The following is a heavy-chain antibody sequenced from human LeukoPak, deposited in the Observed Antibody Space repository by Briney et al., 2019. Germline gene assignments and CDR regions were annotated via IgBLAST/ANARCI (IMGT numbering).Heavy chain of an antibody. CDR1: GFTFSSYS. D-gene: IGHD3-10*01. CDR3: ARAGVIMPDAFDI. V-gene: IGHV3-48*04. J-gene: IGHJ3*02. Sequence: GGSLRPSCAASGFTFSSYSMNWVRQAPGKGLEWVSYISSSSSTIYYADSVKGRFTISRDNAKNSLYLQMNSLRAEGTAVYYCARAGVIMPDAFDIWGQGTMVTVSS. CDR2: ISSSSSTI.